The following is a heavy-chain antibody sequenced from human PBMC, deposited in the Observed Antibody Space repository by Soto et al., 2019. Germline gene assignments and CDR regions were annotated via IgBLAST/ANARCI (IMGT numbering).Heavy chain of an antibody. Sequence: GGSLRLSCAASGFTFSNFAMHWVRQAPGRGLEWVALISYDGSNKYYAGSVKGRFTISRDNSKNTLYLQMNRLRAEDTALYYCARGGVFYGSGSFYAFDIWGQGTMVTVSS. J-gene: IGHJ3*02. V-gene: IGHV3-30*03. D-gene: IGHD3-10*01. CDR3: ARGGVFYGSGSFYAFDI. CDR1: GFTFSNFA. CDR2: ISYDGSNK.